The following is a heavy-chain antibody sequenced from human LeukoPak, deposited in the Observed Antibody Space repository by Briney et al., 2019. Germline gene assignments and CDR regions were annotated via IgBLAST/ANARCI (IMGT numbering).Heavy chain of an antibody. Sequence: ASVKVSCKASGYTFTGYYMHWVRQAPGQGLEWMGWINPNSGGTNYAQKLQGRVTMTTDTSTSTAYMELRSLRSDDTAVYYCAGDSSGYYWDSYYYYGMDVWGQGTTVTVSS. CDR2: INPNSGGT. CDR3: AGDSSGYYWDSYYYYGMDV. V-gene: IGHV1-2*02. D-gene: IGHD3-22*01. CDR1: GYTFTGYY. J-gene: IGHJ6*02.